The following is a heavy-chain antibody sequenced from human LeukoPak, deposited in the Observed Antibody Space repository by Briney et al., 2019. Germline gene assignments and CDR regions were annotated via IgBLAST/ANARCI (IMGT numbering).Heavy chain of an antibody. Sequence: SETLSLTCAVSGYSISSGYYWGWIRRPPGKGLEWIGSIYHSGSTYYNPSLKSRVTISVDTSKNRSSLKLSSVTAADTAVYYCARSWISGPIQESVVWFDPWGQGTLVTVSS. J-gene: IGHJ5*02. CDR3: ARSWISGPIQESVVWFDP. CDR1: GYSISSGYY. CDR2: IYHSGST. V-gene: IGHV4-38-2*01. D-gene: IGHD2-2*03.